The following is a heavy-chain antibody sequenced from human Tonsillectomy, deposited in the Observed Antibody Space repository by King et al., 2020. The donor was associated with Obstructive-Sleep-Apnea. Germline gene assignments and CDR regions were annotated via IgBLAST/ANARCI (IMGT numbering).Heavy chain of an antibody. CDR2: IVVGSGNT. D-gene: IGHD3-3*01. J-gene: IGHJ6*02. CDR3: AADLRFLGYGMDV. Sequence: QLVQSGPEVKKPGTSVKVSCKASGFTFTSSAVQWVRQARGQRLEWIGWIVVGSGNTNYAQKFQERVTITRAMSTSTAYMELSSLRSEDTAVYYCAADLRFLGYGMDVWGQGTTVTVSS. CDR1: GFTFTSSA. V-gene: IGHV1-58*01.